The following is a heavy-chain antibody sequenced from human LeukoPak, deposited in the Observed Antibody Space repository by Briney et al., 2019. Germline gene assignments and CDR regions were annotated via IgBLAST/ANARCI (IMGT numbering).Heavy chain of an antibody. CDR2: IGSSGTTI. J-gene: IGHJ4*02. CDR1: GFPFSIYE. V-gene: IGHV3-48*03. D-gene: IGHD6-19*01. CDR3: ALLAVASDFDY. Sequence: TGGSLRLSCAVSGFPFSIYEMNRVRQAPGKGLESVSNIGSSGTTIYYADSVKGRFSISRDNAKSSLYLQMNSLRVEDTAVYYCALLAVASDFDYWGQGALVTVSS.